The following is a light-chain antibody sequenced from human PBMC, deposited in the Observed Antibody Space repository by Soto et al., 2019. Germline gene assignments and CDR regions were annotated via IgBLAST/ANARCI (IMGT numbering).Light chain of an antibody. CDR1: SSDVGGSNF. J-gene: IGLJ1*01. Sequence: QSVLTQPASVSDSPGQSITISCTGTSSDVGGSNFVSWYQQHLGKPPKLIIYDVANRPSGVSNRFSGSKSGSTASLIISRLQTEDEADYYCVSYTSSTTYVFGTGTKV. CDR3: VSYTSSTTYV. CDR2: DVA. V-gene: IGLV2-14*03.